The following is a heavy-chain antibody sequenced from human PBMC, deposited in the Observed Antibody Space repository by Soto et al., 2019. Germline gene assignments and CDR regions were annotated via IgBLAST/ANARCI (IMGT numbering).Heavy chain of an antibody. CDR2: ISYDGSNK. J-gene: IGHJ4*02. V-gene: IGHV3-30*18. CDR3: AKGPPLLMVYPVLDS. D-gene: IGHD2-8*01. CDR1: EFTCSKHG. Sequence: PRGSLRLSCSASEFTCSKHGMHWCRQAPGKGLEWVAVISYDGSNKYYGDSVKDRFTISRGNSKNTLYLHMNSLRPEDTAVYFCAKGPPLLMVYPVLDSWGQGTLVTVSS.